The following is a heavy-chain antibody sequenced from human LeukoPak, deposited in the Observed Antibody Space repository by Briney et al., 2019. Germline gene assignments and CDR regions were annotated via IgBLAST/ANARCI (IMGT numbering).Heavy chain of an antibody. J-gene: IGHJ6*03. CDR3: ARTITSRNYYYYYYMDV. D-gene: IGHD3-16*01. CDR2: IYYSGST. V-gene: IGHV4-39*07. Sequence: SETPSLTCTVSGGSISSSSYYWGWIRQPPGKGLEWIGSIYYSGSTYYNPSLKSRVTISVDTSKNQFSLKLSSVTAADTAVYYCARTITSRNYYYYYYMDVWGKGTTVTVSS. CDR1: GGSISSSSYY.